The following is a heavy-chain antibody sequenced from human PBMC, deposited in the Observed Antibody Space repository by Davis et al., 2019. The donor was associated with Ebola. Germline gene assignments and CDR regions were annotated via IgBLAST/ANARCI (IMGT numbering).Heavy chain of an antibody. CDR3: ARRRGTYPDWYLDL. V-gene: IGHV4-59*08. Sequence: MPGGSLRLSCNVSGGPIGSDFWSWVRQPPGKGPEWMGYVSHTGSTYHNPSLKSRLTTSLDTSKNQLSVHLASLTAADTAVYYCARRRGTYPDWYLDLWGRGTLVIVSS. CDR1: GGPIGSDF. CDR2: VSHTGST. J-gene: IGHJ2*01.